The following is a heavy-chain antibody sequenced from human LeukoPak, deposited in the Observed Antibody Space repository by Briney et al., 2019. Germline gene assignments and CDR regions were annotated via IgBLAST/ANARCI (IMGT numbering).Heavy chain of an antibody. CDR3: AKTHFYNSSGYYFPFDS. J-gene: IGHJ4*02. Sequence: SETLSFTCTVSSGSISSYAYFWGWIRQPPGKALEWIGTIYYSGSTYYNPSLESRVTISVDTSKNQFSLRLSSVTAADTAVYYCAKTHFYNSSGYYFPFDSWSQGTLVTVSS. D-gene: IGHD3-22*01. CDR2: IYYSGST. V-gene: IGHV4-39*07. CDR1: SGSISSYAYF.